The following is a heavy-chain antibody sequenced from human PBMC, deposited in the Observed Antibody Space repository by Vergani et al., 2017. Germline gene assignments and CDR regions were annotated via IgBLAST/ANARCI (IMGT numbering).Heavy chain of an antibody. CDR3: ARGHLTMVRGHYYMDV. J-gene: IGHJ6*03. D-gene: IGHD3-10*01. V-gene: IGHV1-2*02. CDR1: GYTFIDYY. CDR2: INPKSGVT. Sequence: QVHLVQSGAEVKKPGASVKISCRTSGYTFIDYYIHWIRQAPGQGLEWMGWINPKSGVTNYAQKFQGRVTMTRDTSISTAYMELSRLRSDDTAVYYCARGHLTMVRGHYYMDVWGKGTTVTVSS.